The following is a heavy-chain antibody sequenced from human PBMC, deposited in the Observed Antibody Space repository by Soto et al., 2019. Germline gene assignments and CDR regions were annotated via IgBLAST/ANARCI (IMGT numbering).Heavy chain of an antibody. CDR2: MNPNSGNT. V-gene: IGHV1-8*01. CDR3: ARTRDCSGGSCYYDAFDI. J-gene: IGHJ3*02. D-gene: IGHD2-15*01. CDR1: GYTFTSYD. Sequence: ASVKVSCKASGYTFTSYDINWVRQATGQGLEWMGWMNPNSGNTGYAQKFQGRVTMTRNTSISTAYMELSSLRSEDTAVYYCARTRDCSGGSCYYDAFDIWGQGTMVTVSS.